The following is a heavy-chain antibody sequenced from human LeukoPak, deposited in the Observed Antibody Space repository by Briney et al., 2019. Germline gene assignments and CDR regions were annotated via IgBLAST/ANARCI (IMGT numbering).Heavy chain of an antibody. V-gene: IGHV4-59*01. CDR1: GGSISSYY. D-gene: IGHD4-11*01. Sequence: SETLSLTCTVSGGSISSYYWNWIRQPPGKGLEWIGCIFYTGSIHYSPSLRSRVTISVDTSRNQFSLNVRSVTAADTAVYYCAKGPPDFEVTKLGYYYMDVWDKGTSVTVSS. J-gene: IGHJ6*03. CDR2: IFYTGSI. CDR3: AKGPPDFEVTKLGYYYMDV.